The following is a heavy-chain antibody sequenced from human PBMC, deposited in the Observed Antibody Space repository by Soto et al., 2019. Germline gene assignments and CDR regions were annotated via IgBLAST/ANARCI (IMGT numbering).Heavy chain of an antibody. CDR1: GVTFSSHW. CDR3: ARGDYYDSSGPFSDAFDI. CDR2: IKPDGSEK. V-gene: IGHV3-7*04. Sequence: PGGSLRLSCAASGVTFSSHWMSWVRQAPGKGLEWVANIKPDGSEKWYVDSVKGRFTISRDNAKNSLYLQMNSLRAEDTAVYYCARGDYYDSSGPFSDAFDIWGQGTMVTVSS. D-gene: IGHD3-22*01. J-gene: IGHJ3*02.